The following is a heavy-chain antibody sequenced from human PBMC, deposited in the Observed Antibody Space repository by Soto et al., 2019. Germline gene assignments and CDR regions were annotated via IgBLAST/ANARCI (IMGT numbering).Heavy chain of an antibody. J-gene: IGHJ4*02. D-gene: IGHD1-26*01. CDR3: TTGRDDLLY. CDR2: IKSKTDGGTT. V-gene: IGHV3-15*07. Sequence: EVQLVESGGGLVKPGGSLRLSCAVSGFTFDKVWMNWVRQAPGKGLEWVGRIKSKTDGGTTDYAAPVKGRFTISRDDSKNMPYLQMNSLKTEDTGMYVCTTGRDDLLYWGQGPLVTVSS. CDR1: GFTFDKVW.